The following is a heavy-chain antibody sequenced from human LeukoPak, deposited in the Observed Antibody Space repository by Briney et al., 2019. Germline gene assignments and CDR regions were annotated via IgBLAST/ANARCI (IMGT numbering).Heavy chain of an antibody. CDR1: GFTFSSYW. D-gene: IGHD3-16*01. V-gene: IGHV3-74*01. CDR2: IKSDGSET. J-gene: IGHJ4*02. Sequence: PGGSLRLSCAASGFTFSSYWMHWVRQAPGKGLVWVSRIKSDGSETNYADSVKGRFTISRDNAKKTLYLQMNSLRAEDTAVYYSARVITYFDYWGQGTLVTASS. CDR3: ARVITYFDY.